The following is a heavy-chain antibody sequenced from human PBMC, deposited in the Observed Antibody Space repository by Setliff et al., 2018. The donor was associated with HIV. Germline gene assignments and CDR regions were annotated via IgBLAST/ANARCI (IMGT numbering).Heavy chain of an antibody. CDR1: GYSFTTYA. CDR2: ISAYNGYT. J-gene: IGHJ6*03. CDR3: ARGAWYTSGWYSSRYMDV. Sequence: GASVKVSCKASGYSFTTYAISWVRQAPGQGLEWMGWISAYNGYTNYAQKLQGRVTMATDTSTSTAYMELSSLRSEDTAVYYCARGAWYTSGWYSSRYMDVWGKGTTVTAP. V-gene: IGHV1-18*01. D-gene: IGHD6-19*01.